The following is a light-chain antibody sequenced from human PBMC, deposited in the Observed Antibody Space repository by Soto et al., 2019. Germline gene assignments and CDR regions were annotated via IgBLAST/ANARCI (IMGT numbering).Light chain of an antibody. Sequence: EIVLTQSPATPSLSPGDGATLSCRASQRITKFLAWYQQRHGQPPRLLMYEASERASGVQARFSGSRSGTVYTLTISSLEPEDFASYYCLQRLHGPWMLGQGTRVEI. CDR2: EAS. CDR1: QRITKF. J-gene: IGKJ1*01. CDR3: LQRLHGPWM. V-gene: IGKV3-11*01.